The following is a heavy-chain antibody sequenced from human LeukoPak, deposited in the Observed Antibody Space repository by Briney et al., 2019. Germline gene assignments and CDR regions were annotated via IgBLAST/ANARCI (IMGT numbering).Heavy chain of an antibody. CDR3: ARDKGHYYDSSGLQGFDP. CDR1: GGSISSGDYY. V-gene: IGHV4-30-4*08. D-gene: IGHD3-22*01. CDR2: IYYSGST. Sequence: PSETLSLTCTVAGGSISSGDYYWSWIRQPPGKVLEWIGYIYYSGSTYYNPSLKSRVTISVDTSKNQFSLKLSSVTAADTAVYYCARDKGHYYDSSGLQGFDPWGQGTLVTVSS. J-gene: IGHJ5*02.